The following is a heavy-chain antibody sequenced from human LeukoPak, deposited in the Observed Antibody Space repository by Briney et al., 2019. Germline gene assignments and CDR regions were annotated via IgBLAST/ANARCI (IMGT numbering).Heavy chain of an antibody. D-gene: IGHD5-18*01. CDR3: ARDKQHSYGRYFDH. Sequence: SETVSLTCSVSGDSISTYLWNWIRKSPGKGLEWIGYMQSTGNSKYNPSLRSRVTIFVDTSKSQVALILSSVTAADTAVYYCARDKQHSYGRYFDHWGQGALVTVSS. J-gene: IGHJ4*02. CDR2: MQSTGNS. CDR1: GDSISTYL. V-gene: IGHV4-59*01.